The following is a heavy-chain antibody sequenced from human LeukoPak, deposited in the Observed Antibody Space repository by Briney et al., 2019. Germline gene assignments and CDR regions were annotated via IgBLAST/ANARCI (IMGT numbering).Heavy chain of an antibody. V-gene: IGHV4-59*01. Sequence: SETLSLTCTVSGGSISSYYWSWIRQPPGKGLKWIGNIYYSGYTTYSPSLRSRVTISVDTSKNQFSLKLSSVTAADTAVYYCARETSQKGAHNMDVWGKGTTITISS. CDR2: IYYSGYT. CDR3: ARETSQKGAHNMDV. D-gene: IGHD3-16*01. CDR1: GGSISSYY. J-gene: IGHJ6*03.